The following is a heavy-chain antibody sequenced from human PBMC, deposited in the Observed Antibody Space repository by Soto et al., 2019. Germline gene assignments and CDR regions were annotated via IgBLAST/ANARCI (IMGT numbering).Heavy chain of an antibody. Sequence: ASVKVSCKASGYTFTSYGISWVRQAPGQGLEWMGWISAYNGNTNYAQKLQGRVTMTRDTSTSTVYMELSSLRSEDTAVYYCATRDPGHYWGQATLVTVSS. CDR2: ISAYNGNT. J-gene: IGHJ4*02. CDR1: GYTFTSYG. CDR3: ATRDPGHY. V-gene: IGHV1-18*01.